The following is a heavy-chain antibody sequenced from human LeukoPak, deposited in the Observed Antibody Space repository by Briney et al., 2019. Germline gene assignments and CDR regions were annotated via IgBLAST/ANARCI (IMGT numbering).Heavy chain of an antibody. V-gene: IGHV1-8*03. CDR3: ARRLVGSLDYYYYMDV. CDR1: GYTFTSYD. D-gene: IGHD1-1*01. CDR2: MNPNSGNT. Sequence: ASAKVSCKASGYTFTSYDINWVRQATGQGLEWMGWMNPNSGNTGYAQKFQGRVTITRNTSISTAYMELSSLRSEDTAVYYCARRLVGSLDYYYYMDVWGKGTTVTVSS. J-gene: IGHJ6*03.